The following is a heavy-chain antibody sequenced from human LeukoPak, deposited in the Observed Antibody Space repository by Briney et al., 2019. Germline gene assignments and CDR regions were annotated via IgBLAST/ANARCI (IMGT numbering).Heavy chain of an antibody. Sequence: GGSLRLSCAASGFTFSSYSMNWVRQAPGKGLEWVANIKRNGSEKYYVDSVKGRFTISRDNAKNSLYLQMNSLRAEDTAVYYCAREFPYYYDISGYKLDYWGQGTLVTVSS. V-gene: IGHV3-7*01. CDR1: GFTFSSYS. J-gene: IGHJ4*02. CDR2: IKRNGSEK. CDR3: AREFPYYYDISGYKLDY. D-gene: IGHD3-22*01.